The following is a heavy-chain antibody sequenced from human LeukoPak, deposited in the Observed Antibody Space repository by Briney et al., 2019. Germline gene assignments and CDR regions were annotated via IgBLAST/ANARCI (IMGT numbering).Heavy chain of an antibody. V-gene: IGHV3-21*01. CDR2: ISSSSSYI. CDR3: ARNIAVAGTGFDY. J-gene: IGHJ4*02. Sequence: KPGGSLRLSCAASGFTFSSYSMNWVRQAPPKGLEWVSSISSSSSYIYYADSVKGRFTISRDNAKNSLYLQMNSLRAEDTAVYYCARNIAVAGTGFDYWGQGTLVTVSS. CDR1: GFTFSSYS. D-gene: IGHD6-19*01.